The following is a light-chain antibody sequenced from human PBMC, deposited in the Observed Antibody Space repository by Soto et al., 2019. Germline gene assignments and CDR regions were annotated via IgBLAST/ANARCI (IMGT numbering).Light chain of an antibody. CDR1: QGIISL. J-gene: IGKJ1*01. CDR3: GHYYSVSWA. V-gene: IGKV1D-8*01. Sequence: QGIISLLAWYEQKPGKAPKLLIYAASTLQSGVPSRFIVSSSGRDSTLIFGLLQSEDFATCYCGHYYSVSWAIDQGTKVDIK. CDR2: AAS.